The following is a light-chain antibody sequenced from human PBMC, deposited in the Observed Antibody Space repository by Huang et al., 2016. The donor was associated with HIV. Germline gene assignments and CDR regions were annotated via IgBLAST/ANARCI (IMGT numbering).Light chain of an antibody. CDR3: QQSFSVPRT. V-gene: IGKV1-39*01. J-gene: IGKJ1*01. Sequence: DIQMTQSPPSLSASLGDRVTFTCRADQNITKSLNWYQQKPGKAPKLLIYTVSTLESGVPSRFSCSGSGSRFTLNIGNLQPEDFATYYCQQSFSVPRTFG. CDR1: QNITKS. CDR2: TVS.